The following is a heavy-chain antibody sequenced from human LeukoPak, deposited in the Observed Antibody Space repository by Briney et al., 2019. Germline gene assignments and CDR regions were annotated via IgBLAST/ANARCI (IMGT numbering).Heavy chain of an antibody. CDR3: ARVKTGRSGWFDY. V-gene: IGHV4-39*07. D-gene: IGHD6-19*01. J-gene: IGHJ4*02. Sequence: TPSETLSLTCTVSGGSISSSSYYWGWIRQPPGKGLEWIGSIYYSGSTYYNPSLKSRVTISVDTSKNQFSLKLSSVTAADTAVYYCARVKTGRSGWFDYWGQGTLVTVSS. CDR2: IYYSGST. CDR1: GGSISSSSYY.